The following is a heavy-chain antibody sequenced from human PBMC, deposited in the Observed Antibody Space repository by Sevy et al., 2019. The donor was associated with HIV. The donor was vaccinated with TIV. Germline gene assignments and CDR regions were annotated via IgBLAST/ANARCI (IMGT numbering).Heavy chain of an antibody. V-gene: IGHV1-69*13. J-gene: IGHJ4*02. CDR2: IITSAGKV. Sequence: ASVKVSCRTFGGTFRSYNIAWMRQAPGQGLEWMGGIITSAGKVNYAQKFRGRVTITADDSTSTTYMEMSSLRSEDTAIYYCSRVYYCGGACYYFDYWGQGTLVTVSS. D-gene: IGHD2-21*02. CDR3: SRVYYCGGACYYFDY. CDR1: GGTFRSYN.